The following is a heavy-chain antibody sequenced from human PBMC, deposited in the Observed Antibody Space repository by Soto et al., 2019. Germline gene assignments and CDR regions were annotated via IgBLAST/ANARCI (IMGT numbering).Heavy chain of an antibody. D-gene: IGHD2-15*01. J-gene: IGHJ4*02. V-gene: IGHV3-23*01. CDR3: AKDPVGYCSGGSC. Sequence: GGSLRLSCAASGFTFSTYDMSWVRQAPGKGLEWVSAISGGGGNKYYADSVKGRFTLSRDNSENTRYLQMNSLRPEDTAVYHCAKDPVGYCSGGSCWGQGTLVTVSS. CDR1: GFTFSTYD. CDR2: ISGGGGNK.